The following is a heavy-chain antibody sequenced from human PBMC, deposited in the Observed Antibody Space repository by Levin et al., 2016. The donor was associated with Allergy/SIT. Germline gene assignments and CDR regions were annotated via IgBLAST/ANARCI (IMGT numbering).Heavy chain of an antibody. D-gene: IGHD2-2*01. CDR3: ARDLSYSCSYTACYAFDM. J-gene: IGHJ3*02. V-gene: IGHV3-48*04. CDR2: ISTSSSTL. Sequence: VRQAPGKGLEWVSYISTSSSTLYYADSVKGRFTISRDNAKNSLYLQMDSLTAEDTAVYYCARDLSYSCSYTACYAFDMWGQGTMVTVSS.